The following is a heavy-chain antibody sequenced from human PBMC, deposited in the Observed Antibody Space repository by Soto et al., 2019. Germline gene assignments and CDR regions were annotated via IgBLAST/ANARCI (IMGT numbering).Heavy chain of an antibody. Sequence: QVQLVQSGAEMKKPGASVKVSCKASGYTFTSYDINWVRQATGQGLEWMGWMNPNSGNTGYAQKFQGRVTMTRVTMTRNTSISTAYMELSSLRSEDTAVYYCARDKAGYFDLWGRGTLVTVSS. J-gene: IGHJ2*01. V-gene: IGHV1-8*01. CDR1: GYTFTSYD. CDR3: ARDKAGYFDL. CDR2: MNPNSGNT.